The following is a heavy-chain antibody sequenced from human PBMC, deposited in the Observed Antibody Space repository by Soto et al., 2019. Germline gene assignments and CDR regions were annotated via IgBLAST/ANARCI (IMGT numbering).Heavy chain of an antibody. J-gene: IGHJ4*02. V-gene: IGHV3-30*18. CDR2: ISSDGSDK. D-gene: IGHD2-15*01. CDR3: VKGSEVARQELAY. Sequence: QVQLVESGGGVVQPGRSLRLSCAASGFSFSNCGMHWVRQAPGKGLEWVAAISSDGSDKYYSESVKGRFTISRDNSKNTLFLQMNSLRVEDTAVYYCVKGSEVARQELAYWGQGTRVTVSS. CDR1: GFSFSNCG.